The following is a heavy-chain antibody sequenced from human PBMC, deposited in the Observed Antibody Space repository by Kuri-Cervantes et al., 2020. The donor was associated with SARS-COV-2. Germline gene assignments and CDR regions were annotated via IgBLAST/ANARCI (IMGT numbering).Heavy chain of an antibody. D-gene: IGHD3-22*01. CDR1: GYTFTSYA. J-gene: IGHJ6*02. Sequence: ASVKVSCKASGYTFTSYAMHWVRQAPGQRLEWMGWINAGNGNTKYSQKFQGRVTITRDTSASTAYMELSSLRSEDTAMYYCAREYYDSSGYYYYYYYGMDVWGQGTTVTVSS. CDR2: INAGNGNT. CDR3: AREYYDSSGYYYYYYYGMDV. V-gene: IGHV1-3*01.